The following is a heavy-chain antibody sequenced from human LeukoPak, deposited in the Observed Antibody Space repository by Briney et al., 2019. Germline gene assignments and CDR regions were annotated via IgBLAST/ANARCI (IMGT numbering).Heavy chain of an antibody. CDR2: ISSSGSTI. D-gene: IGHD6-19*01. CDR1: GFTFSSYE. V-gene: IGHV3-48*03. J-gene: IGHJ5*02. CDR3: AKGGSSGWYGLNWFDP. Sequence: PGGSLRLSCAASGFTFSSYEMNWVRQAPGKGLEWVSYISSSGSTIYYADSVKGRFTISRDNAKNSLYLQMNSLRAEDTAVYYCAKGGSSGWYGLNWFDPWGQGTLVTVSS.